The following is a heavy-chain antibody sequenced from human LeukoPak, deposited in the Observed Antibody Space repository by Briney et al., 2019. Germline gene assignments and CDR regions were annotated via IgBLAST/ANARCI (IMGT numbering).Heavy chain of an antibody. J-gene: IGHJ4*02. CDR2: IYYSGST. Sequence: ASETLSLTCTVSGDSISSSRYYWGWIRQPPGKGLEWIGSIYYSGSTYYNPSLKSRVTISVDTSKNQFSLKLSSVTAADTAVYYCASLPIAVAGTRFDYWGQGTLVTVSS. V-gene: IGHV4-39*01. CDR1: GDSISSSRYY. D-gene: IGHD6-19*01. CDR3: ASLPIAVAGTRFDY.